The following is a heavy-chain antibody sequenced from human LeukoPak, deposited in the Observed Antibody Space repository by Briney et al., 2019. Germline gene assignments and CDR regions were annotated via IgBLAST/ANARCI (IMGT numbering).Heavy chain of an antibody. CDR3: ARGGYGGNGAFDI. D-gene: IGHD4-23*01. V-gene: IGHV4-59*01. Sequence: PSETLSLTCTVSGGSISSYYWSWIRQPPGKGLEWIGYIYYSGSTNYNPSLKSRVTISVDTSKNQFSLKLSSVTAADTAVYYCARGGYGGNGAFDIWGQGTMVTVSS. J-gene: IGHJ3*02. CDR2: IYYSGST. CDR1: GGSISSYY.